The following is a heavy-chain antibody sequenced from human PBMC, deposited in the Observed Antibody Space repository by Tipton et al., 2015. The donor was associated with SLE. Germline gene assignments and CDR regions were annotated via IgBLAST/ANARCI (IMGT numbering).Heavy chain of an antibody. J-gene: IGHJ2*01. V-gene: IGHV4-59*01. CDR1: GGSISSYY. CDR2: IYYSGST. CDR3: ARDMHDILTGYSRHWYFDL. Sequence: LRLSCTVSGGSISSYYWSWIRQPPGKGLEWIGYIYYSGSTNYNPSPKSRVTISVDTSKNQFSLKLSSVTAAGTAVYYCARDMHDILTGYSRHWYFDLWGRGTLVTVSS. D-gene: IGHD3-9*01.